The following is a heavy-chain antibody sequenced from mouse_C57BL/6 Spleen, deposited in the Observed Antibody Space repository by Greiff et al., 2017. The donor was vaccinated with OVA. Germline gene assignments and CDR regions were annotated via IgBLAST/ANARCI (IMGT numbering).Heavy chain of an antibody. J-gene: IGHJ3*01. V-gene: IGHV14-4*01. D-gene: IGHD4-1*01. CDR1: GFNITDDY. CDR3: TTGGTRFAY. CDR2: IDPENGDT. Sequence: VQLQQSGAELVRPGASVKLSCTASGFNITDDYMHWLKQRPEQGLEWIGWIDPENGDTEYASKFQGKATITADTSSNTAYLQLCSLTSEDTAVYYCTTGGTRFAYWGQGTLVTVSA.